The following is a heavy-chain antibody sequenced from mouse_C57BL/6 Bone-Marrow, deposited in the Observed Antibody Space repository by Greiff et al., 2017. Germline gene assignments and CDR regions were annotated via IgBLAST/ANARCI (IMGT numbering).Heavy chain of an antibody. CDR3: ALITTVVATSDV. CDR1: GYTFTSYW. D-gene: IGHD1-1*01. CDR2: IAPNSGGT. Sequence: VQLQQPGAELVKPGASVNLSCKASGYTFTSYWMHWVKQRPGRGLEWIGRIAPNSGGTKYNEKFKSKATLTVAKPSITAYMQLSSLTSEDSAVYYCALITTVVATSDVWGTGTTVTVSS. V-gene: IGHV1-72*01. J-gene: IGHJ1*03.